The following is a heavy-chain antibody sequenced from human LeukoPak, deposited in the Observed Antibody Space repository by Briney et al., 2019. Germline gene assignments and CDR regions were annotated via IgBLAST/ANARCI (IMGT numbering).Heavy chain of an antibody. CDR3: AREVTIFGVEDYYYYYMDV. D-gene: IGHD3-3*01. CDR2: IYTSGST. CDR1: GGSISSGSYY. Sequence: PSQTLSLTCTVSGGSISSGSYYWSWIRQPAGKGLEWIGRIYTSGSTNYNPSLKSRVTISVDTSKNQFSLKLSSVTAADTAVYYCAREVTIFGVEDYYYYYMDVWGKGTTVTVSS. J-gene: IGHJ6*03. V-gene: IGHV4-61*02.